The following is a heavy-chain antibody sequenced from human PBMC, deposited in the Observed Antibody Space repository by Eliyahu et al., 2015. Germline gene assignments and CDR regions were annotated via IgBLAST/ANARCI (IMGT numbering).Heavy chain of an antibody. Sequence: QVQLVESGGGVVQPGRSLXLSCAAXGFTFSSYGMHWVRQAPGKGLEWVAVIWYDGSNKYYADSVKGRFTISRDNSKNTLYLQMNSLRAEDTAVYYCARDPFFGVVTPKYYFDYWGQGTLVTVSS. CDR2: IWYDGSNK. CDR1: GFTFSSYG. J-gene: IGHJ4*02. D-gene: IGHD3-3*01. V-gene: IGHV3-33*01. CDR3: ARDPFFGVVTPKYYFDY.